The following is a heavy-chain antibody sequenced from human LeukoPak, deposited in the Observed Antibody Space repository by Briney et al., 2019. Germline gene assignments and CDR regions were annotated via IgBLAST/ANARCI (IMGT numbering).Heavy chain of an antibody. J-gene: IGHJ4*02. Sequence: PSETLSLTCTVSGGSISSYYWSWIRQPPGKGLEWIGYIYYSGSTNYNPSLKSRVTISVDTSKNQFSLKPSSVTAADTAVYYCARVRYYYDSSGYGYFDYWGQGTLVTVSS. CDR3: ARVRYYYDSSGYGYFDY. V-gene: IGHV4-59*01. CDR1: GGSISSYY. D-gene: IGHD3-22*01. CDR2: IYYSGST.